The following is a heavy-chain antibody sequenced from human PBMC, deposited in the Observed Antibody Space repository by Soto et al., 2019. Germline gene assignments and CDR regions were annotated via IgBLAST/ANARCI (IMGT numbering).Heavy chain of an antibody. CDR3: TREREYYYDSIAYYLADS. Sequence: GGSLRLSCAASGFSFGDHAMSWFRQVPGKGLEWIGIIRREAYGGATEYAASVKGRFTISRDDSKSIAALQMSSLKTEDTAVYYCTREREYYYDSIAYYLADSWGQGTLVTVSS. CDR1: GFSFGDHA. J-gene: IGHJ5*01. CDR2: IRREAYGGAT. V-gene: IGHV3-49*03. D-gene: IGHD3-22*01.